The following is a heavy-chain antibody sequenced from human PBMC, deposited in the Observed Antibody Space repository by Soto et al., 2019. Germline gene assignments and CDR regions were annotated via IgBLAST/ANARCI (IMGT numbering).Heavy chain of an antibody. Sequence: QVQLVESGGALVKPGGSLRLSCAASGFTFSDFYMSWIRQAPGKGLEWVSYIHSSGDTMYYADSVKGRFTISRDNAKNPLYLQMNSLRAEDTAVYYCARDRGYGGDYFDYWGQGTLVTVSS. J-gene: IGHJ4*02. CDR3: ARDRGYGGDYFDY. CDR2: IHSSGDTM. V-gene: IGHV3-11*01. D-gene: IGHD3-10*01. CDR1: GFTFSDFY.